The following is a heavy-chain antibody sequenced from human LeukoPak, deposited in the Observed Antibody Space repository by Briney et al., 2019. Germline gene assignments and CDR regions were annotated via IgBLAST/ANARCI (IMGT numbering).Heavy chain of an antibody. D-gene: IGHD2-2*02. CDR3: ASKGYCSSTSCYTGVIAAAGMWDY. CDR1: GYTFTSYG. Sequence: AASVKVSCKASGYTFTSYGISWVRQAPGQGLEWMGWISAYNGNTNYAQKLQGRVTMTTDTSTSTAYMELSSLRSEDTAVYYCASKGYCSSTSCYTGVIAAAGMWDYWGQGTLVTVSS. CDR2: ISAYNGNT. V-gene: IGHV1-18*01. J-gene: IGHJ4*02.